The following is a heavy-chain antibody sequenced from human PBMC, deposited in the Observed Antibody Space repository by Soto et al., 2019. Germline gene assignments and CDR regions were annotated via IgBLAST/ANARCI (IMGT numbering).Heavy chain of an antibody. V-gene: IGHV1-46*03. CDR3: ARDRNNVEVPAADWFDP. D-gene: IGHD2-2*01. CDR1: GYTFTRYY. Sequence: ASVKVSCRASGYTFTRYYMHWVRQAPGQGLEWMGMINPSGGSTTYAQTFKGRVTMTRDTSTSTVYLELSSLRSEDMAVYYCARDRNNVEVPAADWFDPWGQGTLVTVSS. CDR2: INPSGGST. J-gene: IGHJ5*02.